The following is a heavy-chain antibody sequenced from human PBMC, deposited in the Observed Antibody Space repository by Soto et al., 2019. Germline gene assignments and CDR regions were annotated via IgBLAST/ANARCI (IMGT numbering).Heavy chain of an antibody. J-gene: IGHJ4*02. CDR2: IYAGTIT. Sequence: GGSLRLSCAVSGITVSSYYMSWVRQAAGKGLEWVSVIYAGTITYYADSVKGRFTIYRDNSKNTLNLDMNSLRVEDTAVYYCARIPYDNSGTIFDYWGQGTLVTVSS. D-gene: IGHD3-22*01. V-gene: IGHV3-53*01. CDR1: GITVSSYY. CDR3: ARIPYDNSGTIFDY.